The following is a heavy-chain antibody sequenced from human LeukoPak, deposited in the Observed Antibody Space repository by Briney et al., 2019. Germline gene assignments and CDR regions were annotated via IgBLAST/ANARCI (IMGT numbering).Heavy chain of an antibody. CDR3: ARVDSDSSGYYSRWYFDL. CDR1: GGSISSCY. CDR2: IYTSGST. D-gene: IGHD3-22*01. V-gene: IGHV4-4*07. Sequence: PSETLSLTCTVSGGSISSCYWSWIRQPAGKGLEWIGRIYTSGSTNYNPSLKSRVTISVDTSKNQFSLKLSSVTAADTAVYYCARVDSDSSGYYSRWYFDLWGRGTLVTVSS. J-gene: IGHJ2*01.